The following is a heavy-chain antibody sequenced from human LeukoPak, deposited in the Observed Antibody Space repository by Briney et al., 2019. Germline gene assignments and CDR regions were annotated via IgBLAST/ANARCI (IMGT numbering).Heavy chain of an antibody. D-gene: IGHD3-22*01. V-gene: IGHV4-4*07. J-gene: IGHJ4*02. CDR1: GGSISSYY. CDR3: AKGDRGGYLDFDS. Sequence: PSETLSLTCTVSGGSISSYYWSWIRQPAGKGLEWIGRIYTTGTTYYNPSLKSRVTISVDKSKNQFSLKMNSVTAADTAVYYCAKGDRGGYLDFDSWGQGTLVTVS. CDR2: IYTTGTT.